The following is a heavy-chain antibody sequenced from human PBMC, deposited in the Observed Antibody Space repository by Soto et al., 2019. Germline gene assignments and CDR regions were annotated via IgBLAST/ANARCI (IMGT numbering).Heavy chain of an antibody. Sequence: SETLSLTCTVSGGSISSYYWSWIRQPPGKGLEWIGYIYYSGSTNYNPSLKSLVTISVDTSKNLFSLKLSSVTAADTAVYYCARVPSSGWDYYFDYWGQGTLVTVSS. D-gene: IGHD6-25*01. V-gene: IGHV4-59*01. J-gene: IGHJ4*02. CDR1: GGSISSYY. CDR3: ARVPSSGWDYYFDY. CDR2: IYYSGST.